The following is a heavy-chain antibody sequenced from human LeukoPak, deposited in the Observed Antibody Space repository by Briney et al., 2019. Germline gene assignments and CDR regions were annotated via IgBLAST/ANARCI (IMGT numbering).Heavy chain of an antibody. CDR1: GFTVSTNY. CDR3: AKDSGSGSGTYQRFDY. D-gene: IGHD3-10*01. V-gene: IGHV3-53*01. J-gene: IGHJ4*02. CDR2: IYSGGST. Sequence: GGSLRLSCAASGFTVSTNYMSWVRQAPGEGLEWVSVIYSGGSTYYADSVKGRFTISRDNSRDALYLQMNRLRGEDTAVYFCAKDSGSGSGTYQRFDYWGQGTLVTVSS.